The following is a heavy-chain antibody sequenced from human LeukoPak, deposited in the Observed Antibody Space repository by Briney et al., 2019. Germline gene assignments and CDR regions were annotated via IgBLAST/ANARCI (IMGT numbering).Heavy chain of an antibody. CDR1: GGSISSADHY. Sequence: PSETLSLTCTVSGGSISSADHYWSWIRQPPGKGLEWLGHIYYSGSTYYNPSLKSRVYISVDTSKNQFSLKLSSVTAADTAVYHCARVKSYYDSSGYSGEDRWFDPWGQGTLVTVSS. J-gene: IGHJ5*02. CDR3: ARVKSYYDSSGYSGEDRWFDP. CDR2: IYYSGST. V-gene: IGHV4-30-4*08. D-gene: IGHD3-22*01.